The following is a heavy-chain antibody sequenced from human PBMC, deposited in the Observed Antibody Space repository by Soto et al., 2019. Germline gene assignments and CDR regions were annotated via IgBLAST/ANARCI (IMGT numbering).Heavy chain of an antibody. Sequence: GASVKVSCKASGFTFSSSAIQWMRQARGQRLEWIGWIVVGSDNTKYAQKFQERVTITRDMSTSTAYMELSRLRSEDTAVYYCAAGITVFGAADYSGQGTLVTVSS. CDR1: GFTFSSSA. D-gene: IGHD3-3*01. V-gene: IGHV1-58*02. CDR3: AAGITVFGAADY. CDR2: IVVGSDNT. J-gene: IGHJ4*02.